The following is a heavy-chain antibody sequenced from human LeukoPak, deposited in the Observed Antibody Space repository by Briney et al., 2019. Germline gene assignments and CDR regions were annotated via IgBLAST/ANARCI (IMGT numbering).Heavy chain of an antibody. Sequence: TSETLSLTCTVSGGSISSGSYFWGWIRQPPGKGLEWIGGIYYTASTYYNPSLKSRVTISVDTSKNQFSLKLSSVTAADTAVYYCARRITMIVVVSAREDAFDIWGQGTMVTVSS. CDR3: ARRITMIVVVSAREDAFDI. V-gene: IGHV4-39*01. CDR1: GGSISSGSYF. J-gene: IGHJ3*02. D-gene: IGHD3-22*01. CDR2: IYYTAST.